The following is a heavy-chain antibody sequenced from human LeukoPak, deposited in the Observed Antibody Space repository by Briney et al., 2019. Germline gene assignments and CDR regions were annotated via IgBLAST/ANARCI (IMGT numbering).Heavy chain of an antibody. J-gene: IGHJ4*02. CDR3: ARDGISSGWKEFDY. Sequence: XGRIIPILGIANYAQKFQRRVTITADKSTSTAYMELSSLRSEDTAVYYCARDGISSGWKEFDYWGQGTLVTVSS. V-gene: IGHV1-69*04. D-gene: IGHD6-19*01. CDR2: IIPILGIA.